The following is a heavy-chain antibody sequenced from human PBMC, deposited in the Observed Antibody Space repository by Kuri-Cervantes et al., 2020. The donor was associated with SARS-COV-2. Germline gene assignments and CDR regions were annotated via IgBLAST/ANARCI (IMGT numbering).Heavy chain of an antibody. CDR3: TTELLWFGESLGFDY. Sequence: GESLKISCAASGFTFSDYYMSWIRQTPGKGLEWIGRFKSKAAGGTIVHATPVQGRFTISRDDSKNTLYLQMNSLKTEDTAVYYCTTELLWFGESLGFDYWGQGTLVTVSS. CDR2: FKSKAAGGTI. V-gene: IGHV3-15*01. J-gene: IGHJ4*02. D-gene: IGHD3-10*01. CDR1: GFTFSDYY.